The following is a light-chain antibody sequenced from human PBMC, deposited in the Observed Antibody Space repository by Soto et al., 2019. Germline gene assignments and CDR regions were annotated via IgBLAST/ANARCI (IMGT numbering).Light chain of an antibody. V-gene: IGKV1-12*01. CDR1: QDINNR. CDR3: LQVKNFPRT. Sequence: DIQMTQAPSSVSASVGDRVTITCRASQDINNRVDWFQQRPGRAPKYLIQAASILQSGFPSRFSATGSGTDFTLTIDSRQPEDFATYYCLQVKNFPRTFGQGTKLEIK. CDR2: AAS. J-gene: IGKJ1*01.